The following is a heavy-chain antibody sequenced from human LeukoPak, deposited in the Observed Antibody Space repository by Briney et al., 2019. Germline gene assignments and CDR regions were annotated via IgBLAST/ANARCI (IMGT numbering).Heavy chain of an antibody. D-gene: IGHD6-13*01. V-gene: IGHV4-4*07. CDR2: IYSTGST. Sequence: SETLSLTCTVSVGSISSYYWSWIRQPAGKGLEWIGRIYSTGSTNYNPSRKSPVTMSVDTSKNQFSLRLRSVTAADTAVYYCARQLASAGTAGFDFWGQGALVTVSS. CDR3: ARQLASAGTAGFDF. J-gene: IGHJ4*02. CDR1: VGSISSYY.